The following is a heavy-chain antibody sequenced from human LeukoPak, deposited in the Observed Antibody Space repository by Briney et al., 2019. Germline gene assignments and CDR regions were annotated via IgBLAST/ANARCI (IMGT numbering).Heavy chain of an antibody. J-gene: IGHJ4*02. CDR2: IYYSGST. D-gene: IGHD3-22*01. CDR1: GGSISSYY. CDR3: ARGPLDYYDSPLEY. Sequence: SETLSLTCTVSGGSISSYYWSWIRQPPGKGLEWIGYIYYSGSTNYNPSLKSRVTISVDTSKNQFSLKLSSVTAADTAVYYCARGPLDYYDSPLEYWGQGTLVTVSS. V-gene: IGHV4-59*01.